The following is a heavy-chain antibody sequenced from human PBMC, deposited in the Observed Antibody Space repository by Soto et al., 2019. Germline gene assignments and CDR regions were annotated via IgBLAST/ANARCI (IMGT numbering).Heavy chain of an antibody. Sequence: GGSLRLSCAASRFTLNRYAMTWVRQAPGKGLEWVSAISGSGGSTYYADSVKGRFTISRDNSKNTLYLQMNSLRAEDTAVYYCAKDRLIIKQLGHYHDLNDVWSQGSTVTGSS. J-gene: IGHJ6*02. D-gene: IGHD6-6*01. CDR1: RFTLNRYA. CDR3: AKDRLIIKQLGHYHDLNDV. CDR2: ISGSGGST. V-gene: IGHV3-23*01.